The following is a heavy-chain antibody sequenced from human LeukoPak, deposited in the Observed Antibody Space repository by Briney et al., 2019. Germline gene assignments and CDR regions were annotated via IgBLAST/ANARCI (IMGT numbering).Heavy chain of an antibody. D-gene: IGHD6-19*01. CDR3: ARAGTTRGGWPI. J-gene: IGHJ3*02. V-gene: IGHV4-59*01. Sequence: SETLSLTCTVSGGSITSFYWSWIRQPPGKRPEWIGYVYCSGNTFYNPSLESRVTISVDTSKNHISLKLNSITAADTAMYYCARAGTTRGGWPIWGQGTMVTVS. CDR1: GGSITSFY. CDR2: VYCSGNT.